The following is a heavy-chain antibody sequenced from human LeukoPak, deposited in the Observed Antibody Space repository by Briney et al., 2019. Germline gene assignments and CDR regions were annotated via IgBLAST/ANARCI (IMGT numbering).Heavy chain of an antibody. CDR3: ARVPRYNWNYFDY. J-gene: IGHJ4*02. D-gene: IGHD1-20*01. CDR2: ISSDGGST. V-gene: IGHV3-64*01. CDR1: EFTFSSYA. Sequence: GGSLRLSCAASEFTFSSYAMHWVRQAPGKGLEYVSAISSDGGSTYYANSVKGRFTISRDNSKNTLYLQMGSLRAEDMAVYYCARVPRYNWNYFDYWGQGTLVTVSS.